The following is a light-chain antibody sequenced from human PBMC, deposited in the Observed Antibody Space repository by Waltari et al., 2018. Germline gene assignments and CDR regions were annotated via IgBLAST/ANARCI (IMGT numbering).Light chain of an antibody. Sequence: QSALIQPRSVSGSPGQSVTISCTGSSSDVGGYNYVTWYQNHPGKAPKLILYDVSKRPSGVPDRFSGSKAGSPAFLTISGLQAEDEADYYCCSHAGSYTLIFGGGTKLTVL. CDR2: DVS. V-gene: IGLV2-11*01. CDR3: CSHAGSYTLI. CDR1: SSDVGGYNY. J-gene: IGLJ2*01.